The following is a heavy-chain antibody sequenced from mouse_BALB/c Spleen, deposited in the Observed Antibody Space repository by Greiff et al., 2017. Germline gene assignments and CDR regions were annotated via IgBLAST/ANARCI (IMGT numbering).Heavy chain of an antibody. Sequence: VQLQESGAELAKPGASVKMSCKASGYTFTSYWMHWVKQRPGQGLEWIGYINPSTGYTEYNQKFKDKATLTADKSSSTAYMQLSSLTSEDSAVYYCARSSYGNHQAWFAYWGQGTLVTVSA. CDR2: INPSTGYT. D-gene: IGHD2-10*02. J-gene: IGHJ3*01. CDR1: GYTFTSYW. V-gene: IGHV1-7*01. CDR3: ARSSYGNHQAWFAY.